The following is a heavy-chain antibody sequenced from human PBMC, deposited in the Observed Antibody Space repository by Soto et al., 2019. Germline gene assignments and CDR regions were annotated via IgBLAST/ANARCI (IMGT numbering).Heavy chain of an antibody. D-gene: IGHD3-22*01. CDR1: GGSISSGGYY. V-gene: IGHV4-31*03. J-gene: IGHJ3*02. Sequence: TLSLTCTVSGGSISSGGYYWSWIRQHPGKGLEWIGYIYYSGSTYYNPSLKSRVTISLDTSKSQFSLKLSSVTAAETAVYYCARDVDNYDSSGYDALDIWGQGTMITVS. CDR2: IYYSGST. CDR3: ARDVDNYDSSGYDALDI.